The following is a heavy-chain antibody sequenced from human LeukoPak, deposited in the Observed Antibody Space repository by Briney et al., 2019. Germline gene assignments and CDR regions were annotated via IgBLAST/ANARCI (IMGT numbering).Heavy chain of an antibody. Sequence: GGSLRLSCEASGFIFSNYGMHWVRQTPGKGLEWAAFIRHDESKEFYADSVKGRFTVSRDSSKNTLYLQANSLRAEDTAVYYCAKSVIPAPIQGTYYMDVWGKGTTVIVSS. CDR2: IRHDESKE. D-gene: IGHD2-2*02. J-gene: IGHJ6*03. CDR1: GFIFSNYG. CDR3: AKSVIPAPIQGTYYMDV. V-gene: IGHV3-30*02.